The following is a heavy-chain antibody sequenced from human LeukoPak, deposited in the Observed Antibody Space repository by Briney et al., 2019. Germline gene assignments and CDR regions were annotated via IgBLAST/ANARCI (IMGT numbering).Heavy chain of an antibody. J-gene: IGHJ2*01. Sequence: SETLPLTCSVSGDSIRGYYWNWIRQPAGKGLEWIGRIYTSGSTDYKPSLKSRVTMSVDASKKWFSLKMTSVTAADTAVYYCARGVTSVQSFWYFDLWGRGTLVTVSS. V-gene: IGHV4-4*07. CDR3: ARGVTSVQSFWYFDL. CDR1: GDSIRGYY. D-gene: IGHD4-11*01. CDR2: IYTSGST.